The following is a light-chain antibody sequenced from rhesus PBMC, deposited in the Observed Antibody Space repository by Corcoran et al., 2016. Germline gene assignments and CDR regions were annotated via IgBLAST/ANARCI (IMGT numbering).Light chain of an antibody. CDR1: ESVGSY. V-gene: IGKV3-40*03. Sequence: EIVMTQSPATLSLSPGETATLSCRASESVGSYLAWYQQKPGQAPKLLVHSATFRATGIPEGFSGSGSRTEFTLTISSLEPEDVGVYHCQQYNALLRTFGQGTKVEIK. J-gene: IGKJ1*01. CDR3: QQYNALLRT. CDR2: SAT.